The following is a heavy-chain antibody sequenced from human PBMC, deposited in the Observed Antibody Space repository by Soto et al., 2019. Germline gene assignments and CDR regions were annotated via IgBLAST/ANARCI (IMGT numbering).Heavy chain of an antibody. Sequence: SETLSLTCTVSGGSVSSGSYYWSWIRQPPGKGLEWIGYIYYSGSTNYNPSLKSRVTISVDTSKNQFSLRLSSVTAADTAVYYCARAARGSHTYNYYNMDVWGQGTTVTVSS. J-gene: IGHJ6*02. V-gene: IGHV4-61*01. D-gene: IGHD1-26*01. CDR2: IYYSGST. CDR3: ARAARGSHTYNYYNMDV. CDR1: GGSVSSGSYY.